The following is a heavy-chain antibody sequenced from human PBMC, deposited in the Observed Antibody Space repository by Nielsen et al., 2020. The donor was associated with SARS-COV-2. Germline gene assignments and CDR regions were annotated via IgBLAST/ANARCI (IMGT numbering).Heavy chain of an antibody. CDR1: GFTFSSYS. V-gene: IGHV3-21*01. D-gene: IGHD3-3*01. CDR2: ISSSSSYI. CDR3: ARVLSYTFDI. Sequence: GESLKISCAASGFTFSSYSMNWVRKAPGKGLEWVSSISSSSSYIYYADSVKGRFTISRDNAKNSLYLQMNSLRAEDTAVYYCARVLSYTFDIWGQGTMVTVSS. J-gene: IGHJ3*02.